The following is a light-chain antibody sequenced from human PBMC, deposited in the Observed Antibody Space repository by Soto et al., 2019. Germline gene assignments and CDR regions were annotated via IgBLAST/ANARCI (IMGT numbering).Light chain of an antibody. J-gene: IGKJ5*01. Sequence: IVLTQSPSTLSVSPGERATLSCRASQSVSSNLAWHQQRPGQAPRLLIYGASTRATGVPARFSGSGSGTDSTLTISRLEPEDFAVYYCQQYGRSPPFGQGTRLEIK. V-gene: IGKV3-20*01. CDR3: QQYGRSPP. CDR2: GAS. CDR1: QSVSSN.